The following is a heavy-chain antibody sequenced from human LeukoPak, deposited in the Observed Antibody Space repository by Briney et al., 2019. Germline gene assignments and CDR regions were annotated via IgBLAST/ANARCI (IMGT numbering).Heavy chain of an antibody. D-gene: IGHD3-10*01. CDR2: ISSSSSYI. Sequence: GGSLRLSCAASGFTFSSYSMNWVRQAPGKGLEWVSSISSSSSYIYYADSVKGRFTISRDNAKNSLYLQMNSLRAEDTAVHYCARDSWFGEPPYYFDYWGQGTLVTVSS. CDR1: GFTFSSYS. V-gene: IGHV3-21*01. J-gene: IGHJ4*02. CDR3: ARDSWFGEPPYYFDY.